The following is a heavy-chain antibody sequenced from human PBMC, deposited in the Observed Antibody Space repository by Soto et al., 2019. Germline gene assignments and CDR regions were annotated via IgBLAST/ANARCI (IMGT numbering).Heavy chain of an antibody. V-gene: IGHV1-2*02. CDR1: GYTFTAYY. D-gene: IGHD3-10*01. CDR2: INPNSGVT. CDR3: ARDRGDSGSFYTFNY. J-gene: IGHJ4*02. Sequence: VKVSCKASGYTFTAYYVHWVRQAPGQGLEWMGWINPNSGVTKYAQKFQGRVTMTRDTSINSAYMELSSLRSDDTAVYYCARDRGDSGSFYTFNYWGQGTLVTVSS.